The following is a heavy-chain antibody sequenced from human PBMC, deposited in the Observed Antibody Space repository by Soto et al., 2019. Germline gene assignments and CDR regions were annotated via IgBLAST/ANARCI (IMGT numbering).Heavy chain of an antibody. D-gene: IGHD6-6*01. CDR2: IYPGDSDT. Sequence: GESLKISCKGSGYSFTSYWIGWVRQMPGKGLEWMGIIYPGDSDTRYSPSFQGQVAISADKPISTAYLQWSSLKASDTAMYYCARLPGIAARRNYYYYYGMDVWGQGTTVTVSS. V-gene: IGHV5-51*01. CDR1: GYSFTSYW. CDR3: ARLPGIAARRNYYYYYGMDV. J-gene: IGHJ6*02.